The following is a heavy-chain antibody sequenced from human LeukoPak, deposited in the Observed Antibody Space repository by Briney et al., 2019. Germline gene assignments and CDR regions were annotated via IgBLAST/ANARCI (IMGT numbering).Heavy chain of an antibody. V-gene: IGHV4-39*07. Sequence: SENLSLTCTVSGGSISSSSYYWGWIRQPPGKGLEWIGSIYYSGSTYHNPSLKSRVTISVDTSKNQFSLKLSSVTAADTAVYYCARVRDTAMVSFSYFDYWGQGTLVTVSS. CDR3: ARVRDTAMVSFSYFDY. CDR2: IYYSGST. J-gene: IGHJ4*02. D-gene: IGHD5-18*01. CDR1: GGSISSSSYY.